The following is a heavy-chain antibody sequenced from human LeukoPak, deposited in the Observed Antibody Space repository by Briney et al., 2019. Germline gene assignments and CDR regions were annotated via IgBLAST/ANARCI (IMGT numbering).Heavy chain of an antibody. J-gene: IGHJ6*02. CDR1: GYTLTELS. D-gene: IGHD3-10*01. V-gene: IGHV1-24*01. Sequence: ASVKVSCKVSGYTLTELSMHWVRQAPGKGLEWMGGFDPEDGETIYAQKFQGRVTMTEDTSTDTAYMELSSLRSEDTAVYYCATDPRGTTMVRGVIVRSYGMDVWGQGTTVTVSS. CDR2: FDPEDGET. CDR3: ATDPRGTTMVRGVIVRSYGMDV.